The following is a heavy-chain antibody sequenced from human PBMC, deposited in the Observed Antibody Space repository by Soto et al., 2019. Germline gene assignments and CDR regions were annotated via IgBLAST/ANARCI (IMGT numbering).Heavy chain of an antibody. Sequence: PGGSLRLSCAASGFTFSSFAMSWARQAPGKGLEGVSAVTGSGSSTYYADSVKGRFTISRDNSKNTLYLQMNSLKAEDTALYYCAKVAGTSWGAVDIWGQGTMVTVSS. V-gene: IGHV3-23*01. D-gene: IGHD6-13*01. CDR3: AKVAGTSWGAVDI. J-gene: IGHJ3*02. CDR2: VTGSGSST. CDR1: GFTFSSFA.